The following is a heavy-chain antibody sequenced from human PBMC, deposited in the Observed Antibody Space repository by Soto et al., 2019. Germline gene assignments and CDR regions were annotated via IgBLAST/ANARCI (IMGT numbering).Heavy chain of an antibody. CDR3: ARGGGVPALGDP. D-gene: IGHD3-16*01. Sequence: PAEPLSLPCPVSGGSISISSYYWTWIRQSAGKGLEWIGRISTSGNTNYNPSLNSRLTMSVDTSKNQVSLKLTSVTAADTAVYYCARGGGVPALGDPWGQGTLGTVSS. V-gene: IGHV4-61*02. CDR2: ISTSGNT. J-gene: IGHJ5*02. CDR1: GGSISISSYY.